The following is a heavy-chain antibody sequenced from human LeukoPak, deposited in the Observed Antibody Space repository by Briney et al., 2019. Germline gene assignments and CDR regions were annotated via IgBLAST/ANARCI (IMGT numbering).Heavy chain of an antibody. J-gene: IGHJ5*02. CDR2: IKEDGSEE. D-gene: IGHD5-24*01. Sequence: GGSLRLSCAASGFTFSRYWMTWVRQAPGKGLEWVANIKEDGSEEYYVDSVKGRFTISRDNAQNSLYLQMNSLRAEDAAVYYCARDNSVRDEAWWFNPGGRGTLVTVSS. V-gene: IGHV3-7*03. CDR3: ARDNSVRDEAWWFNP. CDR1: GFTFSRYW.